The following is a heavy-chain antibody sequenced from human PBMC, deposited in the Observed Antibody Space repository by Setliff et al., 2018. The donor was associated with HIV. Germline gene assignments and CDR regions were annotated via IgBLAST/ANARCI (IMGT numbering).Heavy chain of an antibody. J-gene: IGHJ3*01. V-gene: IGHV4-59*01. CDR1: GGSISNYY. Sequence: NPSETLSLTCTVSGGSISNYYWSWIRQPPGKGLEWIASIQYSDSSHYNPSLQSRVTISVDTSTKQFSLYLSSVSETDTAVYYCARSGYTSGFYWVFGAFGVWGQGKMVTVSS. CDR2: IQYSDSS. CDR3: ARSGYTSGFYWVFGAFGV. D-gene: IGHD3-22*01.